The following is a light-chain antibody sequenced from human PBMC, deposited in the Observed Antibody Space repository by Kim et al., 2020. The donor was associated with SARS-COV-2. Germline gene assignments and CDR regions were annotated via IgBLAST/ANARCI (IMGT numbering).Light chain of an antibody. CDR3: SSYTSSSTLV. J-gene: IGLJ2*01. V-gene: IGLV2-14*03. CDR2: DVN. CDR1: SSDVGGYNY. Sequence: QSALTQPASVSGSPGQSITISCTGTSSDVGGYNYVSWYQQHPDKAPKLIIYDVNNRPSGVSNRFSGSKSGNTASLTISGLQAEDEADYYCSSYTSSSTLVFGGGTQLTVL.